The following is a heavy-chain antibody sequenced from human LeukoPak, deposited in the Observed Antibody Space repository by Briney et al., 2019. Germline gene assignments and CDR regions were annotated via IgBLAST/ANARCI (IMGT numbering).Heavy chain of an antibody. Sequence: SVKVSCKASGGTFSSYAISWVRQAPGQGLEWMGGIIPIFGTANYAQKFRGRVTITADKSTRTAYMELSSLRSEDTAVYYCARERIPRRAAAGTSVLGYWGQGTLVTVSS. V-gene: IGHV1-69*06. J-gene: IGHJ4*02. CDR3: ARERIPRRAAAGTSVLGY. CDR2: IIPIFGTA. CDR1: GGTFSSYA. D-gene: IGHD6-13*01.